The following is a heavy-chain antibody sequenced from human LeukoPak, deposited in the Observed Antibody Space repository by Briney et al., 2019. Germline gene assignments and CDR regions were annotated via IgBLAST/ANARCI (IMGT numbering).Heavy chain of an antibody. D-gene: IGHD2-21*01. CDR2: ISANSGDT. Sequence: ASVKVSCKASGYSFTTYGFIWVRQAPGLGLEWMGWISANSGDTKYGQSFQGRVTMTTDTTTETAYMGLRSLRFDDTAIYYCARTVGDRADPWGQGSLVTVSS. CDR3: ARTVGDRADP. J-gene: IGHJ5*02. CDR1: GYSFTTYG. V-gene: IGHV1-18*01.